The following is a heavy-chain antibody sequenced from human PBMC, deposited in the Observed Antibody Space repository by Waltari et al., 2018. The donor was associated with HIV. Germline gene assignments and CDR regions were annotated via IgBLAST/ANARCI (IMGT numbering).Heavy chain of an antibody. CDR3: AHKRGAGRENWYQLLGDVGFDY. CDR1: GFSHSPTGLR. D-gene: IGHD2-2*01. Sequence: IPLTESGPTLVILTQTLRLTCTFHGFSHSPTGLRLGWFRPPPGKAPELLARIYWNEDKRYSPSRKTRRTTTKDTAKNQVVLTMTNMDPVDTATYCCAHKRGAGRENWYQLLGDVGFDYWGQGTLVTVSS. J-gene: IGHJ4*02. CDR2: IYWNEDK. V-gene: IGHV2-5*01.